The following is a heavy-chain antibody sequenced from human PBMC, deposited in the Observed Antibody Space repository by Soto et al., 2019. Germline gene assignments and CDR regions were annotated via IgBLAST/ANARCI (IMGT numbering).Heavy chain of an antibody. CDR3: AKSISAIPGDS. V-gene: IGHV3-7*05. D-gene: IGHD2-2*01. CDR2: IKQDGSEI. J-gene: IGHJ4*02. Sequence: EVQLVESGGGLVQSGGFLRLSCAASGFTFSSYWMSWVRQGPGKGPEWVANIKQDGSEIYYVDSVKGRFTISRDNAKSSLYLQMTSLRAEDTAVYHCAKSISAIPGDSWGQGTLVTVSS. CDR1: GFTFSSYW.